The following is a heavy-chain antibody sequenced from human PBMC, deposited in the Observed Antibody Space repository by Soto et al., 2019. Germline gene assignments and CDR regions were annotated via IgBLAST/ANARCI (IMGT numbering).Heavy chain of an antibody. CDR1: GGSVSSGSYY. J-gene: IGHJ6*02. D-gene: IGHD5-18*01. V-gene: IGHV4-61*01. CDR2: IYYSGST. CDR3: ARFTWIQLWLRPYGDHYYGMDV. Sequence: SETLSLTCTVSGGSVSSGSYYWSWIRQPPGKGLEWIGYIYYSGSTNYNPSLKSRVTISVDTSKNQFSLKLSSVTAADTAVYYCARFTWIQLWLRPYGDHYYGMDVWGQGTAVTVSS.